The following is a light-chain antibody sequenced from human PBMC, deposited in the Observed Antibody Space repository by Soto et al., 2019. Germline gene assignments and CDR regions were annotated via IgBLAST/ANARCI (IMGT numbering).Light chain of an antibody. CDR3: SSYTSRSTLVA. Sequence: QSALTQPASVSGSPGQSITISCSGTSSDIGAYDYVSWYQQHPGRAPKLIIYDVTTRPSGVSDRFSGSKSGNTASLTISRLQTEDEADYYCSSYTSRSTLVAFGGGTKLTVL. J-gene: IGLJ2*01. CDR2: DVT. CDR1: SSDIGAYDY. V-gene: IGLV2-14*03.